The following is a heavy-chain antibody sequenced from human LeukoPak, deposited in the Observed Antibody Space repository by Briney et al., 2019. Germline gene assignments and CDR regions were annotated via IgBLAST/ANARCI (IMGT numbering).Heavy chain of an antibody. CDR1: GESISGFY. Sequence: NPSETLSLTCTVSGESISGFYWTWIRQPPGKGLEWIGYIYYSGSTNYNPSLKSRVTISVDTSKNQFSLKLSPVTAADTAVYYCARGVVIAPQTFDYWSQGTLVTVSS. J-gene: IGHJ4*02. D-gene: IGHD2-21*01. V-gene: IGHV4-59*01. CDR2: IYYSGST. CDR3: ARGVVIAPQTFDY.